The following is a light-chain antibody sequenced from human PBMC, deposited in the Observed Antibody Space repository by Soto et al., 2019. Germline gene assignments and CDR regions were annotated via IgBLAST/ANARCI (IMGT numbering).Light chain of an antibody. V-gene: IGKV1-5*03. CDR3: QQYRGYSRT. CDR1: QSLNRW. CDR2: EAS. Sequence: DIQMTQSPSSLSASVGDRVTITCRASQSLNRWLAWYQQKPGQAPKLLIYEASSLESGVPSRFSGRESGTEFTLTISSLQPDDFATYYCQQYRGYSRTFGQGTKVEIK. J-gene: IGKJ1*01.